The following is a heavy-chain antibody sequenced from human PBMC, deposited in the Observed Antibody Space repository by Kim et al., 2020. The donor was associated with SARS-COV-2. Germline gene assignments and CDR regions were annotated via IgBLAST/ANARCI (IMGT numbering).Heavy chain of an antibody. J-gene: IGHJ6*02. CDR2: ISSNGGST. Sequence: GGSLRLSCSASGFTFSSYAMHWVRQAPGKGLEYVSAISSNGGSTYYADSVKGRFTISRDNSKNTLYLQMSSLRAEDTAVYYCVRLGGAAAGSTPKYYYYYYGMDVWGQGTTVTVSS. D-gene: IGHD6-13*01. CDR3: VRLGGAAAGSTPKYYYYYYGMDV. V-gene: IGHV3-64D*06. CDR1: GFTFSSYA.